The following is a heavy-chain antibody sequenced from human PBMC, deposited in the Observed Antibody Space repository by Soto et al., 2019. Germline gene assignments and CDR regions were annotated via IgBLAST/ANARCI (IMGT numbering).Heavy chain of an antibody. CDR3: ARGRGYSYGSYYYYGMDV. V-gene: IGHV4-34*01. CDR1: GGSFSGYY. Sequence: SETLSLTCAVYGGSFSGYYWSWIRQPPGKGLEWIGEINHSGSTNYNPSLKSRVTISVDTSKNQFSLKLSSVTAAETAVYYCARGRGYSYGSYYYYGMDVWGQGTTVTVSS. D-gene: IGHD5-18*01. J-gene: IGHJ6*02. CDR2: INHSGST.